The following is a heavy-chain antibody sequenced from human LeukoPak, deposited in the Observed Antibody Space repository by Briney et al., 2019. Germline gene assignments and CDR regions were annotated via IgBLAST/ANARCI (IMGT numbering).Heavy chain of an antibody. CDR2: MNPNSGNT. J-gene: IGHJ3*02. V-gene: IGHV1-8*03. CDR1: GYTFTSYD. Sequence: ASVKVSCKASGYTFTSYDINWVRQATGRGLEWMGWMNPNSGNTGYAQKFQGRVTITRNTSISTAYMELSSLRSEDTAVYYCARLTGTEGAFDIWGQGTMVTVSS. CDR3: ARLTGTEGAFDI. D-gene: IGHD1/OR15-1a*01.